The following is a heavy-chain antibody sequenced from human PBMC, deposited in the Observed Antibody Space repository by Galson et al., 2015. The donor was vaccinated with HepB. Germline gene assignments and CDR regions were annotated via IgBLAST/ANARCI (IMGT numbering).Heavy chain of an antibody. CDR3: ARGSRGWIWFGEFLFDY. D-gene: IGHD3-10*01. CDR2: IWYDGSNK. CDR1: GFTFSSYG. Sequence: SLRLSCAASGFTFSSYGMHWVRQAPGKGLEWVAVIWYDGSNKDYADSVKGRFTISRDNSKNTLYLQMNSLRAEDPAVYYCARGSRGWIWFGEFLFDYWGQGTLVTVSS. J-gene: IGHJ4*02. V-gene: IGHV3-33*08.